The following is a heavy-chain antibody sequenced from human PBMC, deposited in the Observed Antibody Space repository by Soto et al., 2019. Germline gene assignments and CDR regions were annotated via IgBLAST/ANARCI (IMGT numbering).Heavy chain of an antibody. V-gene: IGHV4-38-2*01. CDR1: GYSISSGYY. J-gene: IGHJ6*02. Sequence: SETLSLTCAVSGYSISSGYYWGWIRQPPGKGLEWIGSIYHSGSTYYNPSLKSRVTISVDTSKNPFSLKLSSVTAADTAVYYCARGLQDTPGCIHVWGPGTTVTVSS. D-gene: IGHD1-20*01. CDR3: ARGLQDTPGCIHV. CDR2: IYHSGST.